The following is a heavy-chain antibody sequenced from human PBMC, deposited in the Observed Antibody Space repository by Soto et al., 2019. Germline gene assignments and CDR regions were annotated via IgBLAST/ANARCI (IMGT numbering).Heavy chain of an antibody. CDR1: GFTFSSSA. CDR3: AADQGLSVGYLYYYGMDV. Sequence: SVKVSCKASGFTFSSSAMQWVRLARGQRPEWIGSIVVGSANTNYAQKFQERVTITRDMSTSTVYMELSSLRSEDTAVYYCAADQGLSVGYLYYYGMDVWGQGTTVTVPS. D-gene: IGHD6-19*01. J-gene: IGHJ6*02. V-gene: IGHV1-58*02. CDR2: IVVGSANT.